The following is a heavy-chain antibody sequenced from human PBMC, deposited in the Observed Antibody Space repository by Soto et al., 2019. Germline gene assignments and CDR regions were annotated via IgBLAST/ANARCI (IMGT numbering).Heavy chain of an antibody. CDR1: GYTFTTYD. D-gene: IGHD2-2*01. J-gene: IGHJ4*02. CDR2: MNPDTGNT. Sequence: QVQLVQSGAEVEKPGASVKVSCKASGYTFTTYDFNWVRQAPGNGLEWMGWMNPDTGNTGYAQKYPGRVTMTRDPSISTAFMALSGLTADDTAVHYCARALAYSSTSRLNLWGQGTLVTASS. CDR3: ARALAYSSTSRLNL. V-gene: IGHV1-8*01.